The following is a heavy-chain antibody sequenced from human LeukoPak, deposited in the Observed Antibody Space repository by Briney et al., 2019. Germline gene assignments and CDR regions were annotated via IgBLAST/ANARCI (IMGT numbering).Heavy chain of an antibody. D-gene: IGHD3-22*01. V-gene: IGHV4-39*01. CDR2: IYYSGST. CDR3: ARNPIESSGYYRIYWYFDL. Sequence: KPSETLSLTCTVSGGSISSSSYYWGWIRQPPAKGLEWIGSIYYSGSTYYNPSLKSRVTISVDTSKNQFSLKLSSVTAADTAVYYCARNPIESSGYYRIYWYFDLWGRGTLVTVSS. J-gene: IGHJ2*01. CDR1: GGSISSSSYY.